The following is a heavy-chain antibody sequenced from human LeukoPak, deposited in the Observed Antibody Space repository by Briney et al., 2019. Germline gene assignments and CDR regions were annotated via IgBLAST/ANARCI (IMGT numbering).Heavy chain of an antibody. CDR2: IYYSTIR. CDR1: VGSIASFY. D-gene: IGHD1-26*01. CDR3: AGDSNDSGSYWGNWFDA. V-gene: IGHV4-59*01. Sequence: SQTPSLTRTVSVGSIASFYLTSIPQPPSTQLECSGDIYYSTIRHNPSLNGPVTMASDTSKNHFFLNFTSVTVADTAFYYCAGDSNDSGSYWGNWFDAWGQGQPVTVSS. J-gene: IGHJ5*02.